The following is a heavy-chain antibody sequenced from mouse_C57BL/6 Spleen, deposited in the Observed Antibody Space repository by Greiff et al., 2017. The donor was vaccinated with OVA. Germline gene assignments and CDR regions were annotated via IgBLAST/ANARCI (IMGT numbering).Heavy chain of an antibody. CDR3: ARRDHYYGSSLDY. CDR2: IYPGDGDT. Sequence: VQLKQSGPELVKPGASVKISCKASGYAFSSSWMNWVKQRPGKGLEWIGRIYPGDGDTNYNGKFKGKATLTADKSSSTAYMQLSSLTSEDSAVYVCARRDHYYGSSLDYWGQGTTLTVSS. D-gene: IGHD1-1*01. CDR1: GYAFSSSW. J-gene: IGHJ2*01. V-gene: IGHV1-82*01.